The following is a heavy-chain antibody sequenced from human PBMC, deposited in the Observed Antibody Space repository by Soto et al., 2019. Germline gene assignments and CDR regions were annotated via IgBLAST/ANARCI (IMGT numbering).Heavy chain of an antibody. CDR3: ARGPQLLYSSGWYLDS. V-gene: IGHV3-21*01. D-gene: IGHD6-19*01. CDR1: GFTFSSYS. Sequence: EVQLVESGGGLVKPGESLRLSCAASGFTFSSYSINWVRQAPGKGLEWVSSISSSSNYIYYADSVKGRFTISRDNAKKSLDLQMNSLRAEDTAVYYCARGPQLLYSSGWYLDSWGQGTLVTVSS. J-gene: IGHJ4*02. CDR2: ISSSSNYI.